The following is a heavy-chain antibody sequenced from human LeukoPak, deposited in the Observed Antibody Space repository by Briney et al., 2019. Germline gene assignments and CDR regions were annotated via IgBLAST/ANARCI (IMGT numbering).Heavy chain of an antibody. CDR3: AGDGYSGMDV. Sequence: PSETLSLTCTVSGGSISSSSYYWGWIRQPPGKGLEWIGSIYYSASTYYNPSLKSRVTISVDTSKNQFSLKLSSVTAADTAVYYCAGDGYSGMDVWGQGTTVTVSS. V-gene: IGHV4-39*01. D-gene: IGHD5-24*01. CDR1: GGSISSSSYY. CDR2: IYYSAST. J-gene: IGHJ6*02.